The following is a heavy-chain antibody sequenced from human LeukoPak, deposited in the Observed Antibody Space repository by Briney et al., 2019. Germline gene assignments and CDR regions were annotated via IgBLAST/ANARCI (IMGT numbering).Heavy chain of an antibody. V-gene: IGHV3-74*01. Sequence: GGSLRLSCATSGFTFSSYWMHWVRQAPGEGLVWVSHIGPDESSTNYADSVKGRFTISRDNAKSTLYLQMNSLRAEDTAVYRCVRGRDAYNTFDSWGQGTLVTVSS. J-gene: IGHJ4*02. CDR1: GFTFSSYW. CDR3: VRGRDAYNTFDS. D-gene: IGHD5-24*01. CDR2: IGPDESST.